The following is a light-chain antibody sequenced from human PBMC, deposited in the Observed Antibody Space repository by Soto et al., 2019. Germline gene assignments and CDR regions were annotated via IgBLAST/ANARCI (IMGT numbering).Light chain of an antibody. CDR1: SSDIGGYNY. Sequence: QSALTQPASVSGSPGQSITISCTGTSSDIGGYNYVSWYQQHPGKAPKLMIYDVSNRPSGVSYRFSGSKSGNTASLTISGLQAEDEADYYCSSYTSKSILFGGGTQLTVL. CDR3: SSYTSKSIL. V-gene: IGLV2-14*01. J-gene: IGLJ2*01. CDR2: DVS.